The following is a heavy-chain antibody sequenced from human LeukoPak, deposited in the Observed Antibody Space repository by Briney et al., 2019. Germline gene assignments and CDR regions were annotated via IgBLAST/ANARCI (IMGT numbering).Heavy chain of an antibody. D-gene: IGHD2-15*01. J-gene: IGHJ4*02. CDR2: IRYDGSDK. CDR3: ARDTSVGAAYFDV. V-gene: IGHV3-30*02. CDR1: RFRFASYG. Sequence: GSLRLFCGASRFRFASYGMHWVRQAPGKGLEWVAYIRYDGSDKYYADSVKGRFTISRDNSKNTLSLQMTTLRPDDTAIYYCARDTSVGAAYFDVWGQGALVAVSS.